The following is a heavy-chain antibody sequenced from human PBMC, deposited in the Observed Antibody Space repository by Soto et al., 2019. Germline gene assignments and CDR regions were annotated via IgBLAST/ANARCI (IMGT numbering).Heavy chain of an antibody. J-gene: IGHJ4*02. V-gene: IGHV4-34*01. Sequence: SETLSLTCAVYGGSFSGYYWSWIRQPPGKGLEWIGEINHSGSTNYNPSPKSRVTISVDTSKNQFSLKLSSVTAADTAVYYCARDGRELYGDSNFDYWGQGTLVTXSS. CDR3: ARDGRELYGDSNFDY. CDR2: INHSGST. CDR1: GGSFSGYY. D-gene: IGHD4-17*01.